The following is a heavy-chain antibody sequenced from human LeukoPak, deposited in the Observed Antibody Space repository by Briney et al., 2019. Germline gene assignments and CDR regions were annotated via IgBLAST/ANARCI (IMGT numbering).Heavy chain of an antibody. CDR1: GGSISSSSYY. J-gene: IGHJ4*02. V-gene: IGHV4-39*01. CDR2: IYYSGST. D-gene: IGHD3-10*01. Sequence: SETLSLTCTVSGGSISSSSYYWGWIRQPPGKGLEWIGSIYYSGSTYYNPSLKSRVTISVDTSKNQFSLKLSSVTAADTAVYYCARGPMVRGVIIIFDYWGQGTLVTVSS. CDR3: ARGPMVRGVIIIFDY.